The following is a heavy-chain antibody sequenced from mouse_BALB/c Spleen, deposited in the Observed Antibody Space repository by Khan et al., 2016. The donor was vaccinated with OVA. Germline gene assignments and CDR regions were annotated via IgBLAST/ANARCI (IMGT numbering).Heavy chain of an antibody. CDR1: GFTFSSYG. V-gene: IGHV5-6*01. CDR3: ARTISTATVDYYAMDY. D-gene: IGHD1-2*01. CDR2: ISSGGHYT. J-gene: IGHJ4*01. Sequence: EGERGENGGDLVKPGGSLKLSCAASGFTFSSYGMSWVRQTPDKRLEWVATISSGGHYTYFPDSVRGRFTISRDNAKNTLYLQLSSLKSEDTAMYYCARTISTATVDYYAMDYWGQGTSVTVSS.